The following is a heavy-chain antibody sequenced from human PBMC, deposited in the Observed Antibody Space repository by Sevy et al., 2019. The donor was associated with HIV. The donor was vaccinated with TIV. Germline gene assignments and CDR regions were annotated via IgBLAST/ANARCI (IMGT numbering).Heavy chain of an antibody. CDR3: ATGLGYCSSTSCYGLDY. V-gene: IGHV1-24*01. CDR1: GYTLTELS. CDR2: FDPEDGET. J-gene: IGHJ4*02. Sequence: ASVKVSCKVSGYTLTELSMHWVRQAPGKGLEWMGGFDPEDGETIYAQKFQGRVTMTEDTSTDTAYMELSGLRSEDTAVYYCATGLGYCSSTSCYGLDYWGQGTLVTVSS. D-gene: IGHD2-2*01.